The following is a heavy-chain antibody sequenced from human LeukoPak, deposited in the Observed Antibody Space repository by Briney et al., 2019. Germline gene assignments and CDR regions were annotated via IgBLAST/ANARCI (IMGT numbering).Heavy chain of an antibody. CDR3: AGALRQQLVTGWFDP. Sequence: SETLSLTCTVSGGSISSYYWSWIRQPPGGGLEWVGYIYHSGSTNYNPSLKSRVTISLDTSKNQFSLNLISVTAADTAVYYCAGALRQQLVTGWFDPWGQGTLVTVSS. CDR2: IYHSGST. J-gene: IGHJ5*02. V-gene: IGHV4-59*01. CDR1: GGSISSYY. D-gene: IGHD6-13*01.